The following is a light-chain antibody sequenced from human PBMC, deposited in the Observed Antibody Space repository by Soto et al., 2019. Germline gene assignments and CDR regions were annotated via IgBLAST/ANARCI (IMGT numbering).Light chain of an antibody. J-gene: IGLJ1*01. CDR1: NIGTKN. CDR3: QVWDSRTALYV. V-gene: IGLV3-9*01. Sequence: SYYLTQRLSVSGALGQTARITCGENNIGTKNVHWYQQKPGQAPVLVMYSDRKRPSGIPERFAGSNSGNTATLSISRAQAGDEADYYCQVWDSRTALYVFGTRTKVTV. CDR2: SDR.